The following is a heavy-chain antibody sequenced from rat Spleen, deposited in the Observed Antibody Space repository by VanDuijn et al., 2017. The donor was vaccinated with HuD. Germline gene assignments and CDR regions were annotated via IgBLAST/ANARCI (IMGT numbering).Heavy chain of an antibody. J-gene: IGHJ2*01. CDR2: ISTSGGST. CDR1: GFTFSTFP. V-gene: IGHV5-46*01. CDR3: AREADIPFHYFDY. D-gene: IGHD2-3*01. Sequence: EVHLVESGGGLVQPGRSLKLSCAASGFTFSTFPMAWVRQAPTKGLEWVATISTSGGSTYYRDSVKGRFTISRDNAKSTLYLQMDSLRSEDTATCYCAREADIPFHYFDYWGQGVMVTVSS.